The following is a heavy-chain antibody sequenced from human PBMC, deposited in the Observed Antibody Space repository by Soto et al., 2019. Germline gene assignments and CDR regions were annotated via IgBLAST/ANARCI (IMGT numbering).Heavy chain of an antibody. D-gene: IGHD4-4*01. Sequence: QITLKESGPTVVKPTQTLTLTCTFSGFSLTTNGVGVGWIRQPPGKALEWLALIYWDDDKRYSPTLKSRLAITKDISKNQVVLTLTDVDPVDAATYFCVHHVTGGSFDVWGQGSWVTVSS. CDR3: VHHVTGGSFDV. J-gene: IGHJ3*01. CDR1: GFSLTTNGVG. V-gene: IGHV2-5*02. CDR2: IYWDDDK.